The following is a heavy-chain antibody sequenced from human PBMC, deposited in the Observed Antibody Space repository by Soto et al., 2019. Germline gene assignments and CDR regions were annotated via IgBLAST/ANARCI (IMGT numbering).Heavy chain of an antibody. D-gene: IGHD3-9*01. J-gene: IGHJ6*02. V-gene: IGHV4-34*01. CDR1: GGSFSGYY. CDR2: INHSGST. CDR3: ARVYFDWRGYYYGMDV. Sequence: PSETLSLTCAVYGGSFSGYYWSWIRQPPGKGLEWIGEINHSGSTNYNPSLKSRVTISVDTSKNQFSLKLSSVTAADTAVYYCARVYFDWRGYYYGMDVWGQGTTVTVSS.